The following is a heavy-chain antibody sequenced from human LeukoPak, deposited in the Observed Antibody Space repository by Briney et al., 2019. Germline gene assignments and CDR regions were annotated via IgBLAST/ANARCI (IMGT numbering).Heavy chain of an antibody. CDR3: AKDYRITIFGVVIGYYYGMDV. J-gene: IGHJ6*02. D-gene: IGHD3-3*01. CDR1: GFTFSSYG. Sequence: GRSLRLSCAASGFTFSSYGMHWVRHAPGKGLEWVAVISYDGSNKYYADSVKGRFTISRDNSKNTLYLQMNSLRAEDTAVYYCAKDYRITIFGVVIGYYYGMDVWGQGTTVTVSS. V-gene: IGHV3-30*18. CDR2: ISYDGSNK.